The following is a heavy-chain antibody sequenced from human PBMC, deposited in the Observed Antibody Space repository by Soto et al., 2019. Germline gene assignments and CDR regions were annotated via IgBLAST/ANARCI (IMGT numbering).Heavy chain of an antibody. CDR1: GGTFSSYA. J-gene: IGHJ6*02. D-gene: IGHD6-13*01. V-gene: IGHV1-69*13. CDR2: IIPIFGTA. Sequence: SVKVSCKASGGTFSSYAISWVRQAPGQGLEWMGGIIPIFGTANYAQKFQGRVTITADESTSTAYMELSSLRSEDTAVYYCARDLALYSXSDVQSTVWGYYYYGMDVWAQGTTVTVSS. CDR3: ARDLALYSXSDVQSTVWGYYYYGMDV.